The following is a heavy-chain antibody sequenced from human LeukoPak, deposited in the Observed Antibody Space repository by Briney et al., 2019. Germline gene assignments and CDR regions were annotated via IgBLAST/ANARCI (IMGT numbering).Heavy chain of an antibody. V-gene: IGHV3-30*02. CDR2: IRYDGSNK. D-gene: IGHD3-10*01. Sequence: PGGSLRLSCAASGFTFSSYGMHWVRQAPGKGLEWVAFIRYDGSNKYYADSVKGRFTISRDNSKNTLYLQMNSLRAEDTAVYYCARGGLFRAQDSFDIWGQGTTVTVSS. J-gene: IGHJ3*02. CDR3: ARGGLFRAQDSFDI. CDR1: GFTFSSYG.